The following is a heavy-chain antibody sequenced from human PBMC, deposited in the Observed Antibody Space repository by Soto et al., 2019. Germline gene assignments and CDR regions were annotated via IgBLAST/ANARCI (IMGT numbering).Heavy chain of an antibody. CDR3: ARHSLFGTSWFYFDC. CDR1: GASISSSSYY. Sequence: SETLSLTCSVSGASISSSSYYRGWIRQPPGKGLEWIGAIHYSGSTYYNPSLKSRVTISVDTSKNQFSLELSSVTAADTTVYFCARHSLFGTSWFYFDCWGQGTLVTVSS. D-gene: IGHD3-3*01. V-gene: IGHV4-39*01. J-gene: IGHJ4*02. CDR2: IHYSGST.